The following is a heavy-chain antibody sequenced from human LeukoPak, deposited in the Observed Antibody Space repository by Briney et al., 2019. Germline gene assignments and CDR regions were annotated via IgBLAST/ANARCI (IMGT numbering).Heavy chain of an antibody. CDR2: INHSGST. Sequence: SETLSLTCAVYGGSFSGYYWSWIRQPPGKGLEWIGEINHSGSTNYNPSLKSRVTISVDTSKNQFSLKLSSVTAADTAVYYCARGGVYYYDNSGCLDYWGQGTLVTVSS. J-gene: IGHJ4*02. CDR3: ARGGVYYYDNSGCLDY. V-gene: IGHV4-34*01. CDR1: GGSFSGYY. D-gene: IGHD3-22*01.